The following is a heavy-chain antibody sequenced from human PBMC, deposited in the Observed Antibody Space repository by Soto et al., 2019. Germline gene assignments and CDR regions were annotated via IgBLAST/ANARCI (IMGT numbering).Heavy chain of an antibody. CDR2: IIPIFGTA. CDR1: GGTFSSYA. CDR3: ARAKRPVVVPAAFNYYYYYGMDV. Sequence: SSVKVSCKASGGTFSSYAISWVRQAPGQGLEWMGGIIPIFGTANYAQKFQGRVTITADESTSTAYMELSSLRSEDTAVYYCARAKRPVVVPAAFNYYYYYGMDVWG. V-gene: IGHV1-69*13. D-gene: IGHD2-2*01. J-gene: IGHJ6*02.